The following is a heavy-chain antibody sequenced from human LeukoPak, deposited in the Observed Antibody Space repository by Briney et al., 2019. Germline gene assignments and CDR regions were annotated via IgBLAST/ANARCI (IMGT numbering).Heavy chain of an antibody. Sequence: SETLSLTCAVYGGSFSGYYWSWIRQPPGKGLEWIGEINHSGSTNYNPSPKSRVTISVDTSKNQFSLKLSSVTAADTAVYYCASIAVAGYFDYWGQGTLVTVSS. D-gene: IGHD6-19*01. CDR3: ASIAVAGYFDY. CDR2: INHSGST. V-gene: IGHV4-34*01. J-gene: IGHJ4*02. CDR1: GGSFSGYY.